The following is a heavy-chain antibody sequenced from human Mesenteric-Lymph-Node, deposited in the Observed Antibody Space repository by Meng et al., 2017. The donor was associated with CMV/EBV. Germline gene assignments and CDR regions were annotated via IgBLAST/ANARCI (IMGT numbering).Heavy chain of an antibody. J-gene: IGHJ6*02. CDR1: GGTFSSYA. Sequence: SVKVSCKASGGTFSSYAISWVRQAPGQGLEWMGGIIPILGIANYAQKFQGRVTITADKSTSTAYMELSSLRSEDTAVYYCARGVGGVTIFGVVNIPVPGYGMDVWGQGTTVTVSS. V-gene: IGHV1-69*10. D-gene: IGHD3-3*01. CDR2: IIPILGIA. CDR3: ARGVGGVTIFGVVNIPVPGYGMDV.